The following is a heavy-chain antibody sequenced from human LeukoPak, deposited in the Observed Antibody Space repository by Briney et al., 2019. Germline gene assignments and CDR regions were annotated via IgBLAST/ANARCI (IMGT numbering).Heavy chain of an antibody. CDR2: ISYDGSNK. CDR3: TTEYDFWSGYPTIYYYYGMDV. D-gene: IGHD3-3*01. V-gene: IGHV3-30*03. J-gene: IGHJ6*02. Sequence: GGSLRLSCAASGFTFSSYGMHWVRQAPGKGLEWVAVISYDGSNKYYADSVKGRFTISRDNSKNTLYLQMNSLKTEDTAVYYCTTEYDFWSGYPTIYYYYGMDVWGQGTTVTVSS. CDR1: GFTFSSYG.